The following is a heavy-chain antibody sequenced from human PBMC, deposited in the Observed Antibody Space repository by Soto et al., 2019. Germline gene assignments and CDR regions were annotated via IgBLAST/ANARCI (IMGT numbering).Heavy chain of an antibody. J-gene: IGHJ5*02. V-gene: IGHV1-18*01. CDR1: GYTFTSYG. CDR2: ISAYNGNT. Sequence: QVQLVQSGAEVKKPGASVKVSCKASGYTFTSYGISWVRQAPGQGLEWMGWISAYNGNTNYAQKLQGRVTMTTDTSTGTDYMELRSLRSDDTAVYYCARGGGYCTNGVCYLNWFDPWGQGTLVTVSS. D-gene: IGHD2-8*01. CDR3: ARGGGYCTNGVCYLNWFDP.